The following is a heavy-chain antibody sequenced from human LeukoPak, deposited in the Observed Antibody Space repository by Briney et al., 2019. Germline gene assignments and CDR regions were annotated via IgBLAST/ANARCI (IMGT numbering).Heavy chain of an antibody. CDR3: VRAVGSVAGPGDWFDP. V-gene: IGHV4-39*01. Sequence: PSETLSLTCNVSDGSITTSSFYWGWVRQTPGKGLEWIGTFYYTGDTFYNRSLKSRVTITVDTSKDQFFLALSSVTAADTAVYYCVRAVGSVAGPGDWFDPWDPGILVTVSS. CDR2: FYYTGDT. CDR1: DGSITTSSFY. D-gene: IGHD6-19*01. J-gene: IGHJ5*02.